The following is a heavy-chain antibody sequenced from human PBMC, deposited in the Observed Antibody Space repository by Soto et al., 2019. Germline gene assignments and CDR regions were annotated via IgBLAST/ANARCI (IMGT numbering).Heavy chain of an antibody. CDR1: GFTFSSYA. J-gene: IGHJ4*02. CDR3: AKGLSGSSGSPYYFDY. Sequence: GSLRLSCAASGFTFSSYAMSWVRQAPGKGLEWVSAISGSGGSTYYADSVKGRFTISRDNSKNTLYLQMNSLRAEDTAVYYCAKGLSGSSGSPYYFDYWGQGTLVTVSS. V-gene: IGHV3-23*01. CDR2: ISGSGGST. D-gene: IGHD6-19*01.